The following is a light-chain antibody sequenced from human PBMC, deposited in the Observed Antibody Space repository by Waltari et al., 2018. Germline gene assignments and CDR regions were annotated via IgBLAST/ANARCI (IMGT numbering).Light chain of an antibody. CDR1: QSLLHSNGYNY. CDR2: LGS. CDR3: MQSLQALWT. Sequence: DIVVTQSPLSLPVTPGEPASISCRSSQSLLHSNGYNYLDWDLQKPGQSPQLLIYLGSNRASGVPDRFSGSGSGTDFTLKISRVEAEDVGVYYCMQSLQALWTFGQGTKVEFK. J-gene: IGKJ1*01. V-gene: IGKV2-28*01.